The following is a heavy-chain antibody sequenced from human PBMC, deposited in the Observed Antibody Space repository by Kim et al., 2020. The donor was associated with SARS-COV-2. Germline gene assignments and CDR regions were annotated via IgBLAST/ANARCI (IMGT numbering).Heavy chain of an antibody. CDR2: ISAYNGNT. Sequence: ASVKVSCKASGYTFTSYGISWVRQAPGQGLEWMGWISAYNGNTNYAQKLQGRVTMPTDTSTSTAYMELRSLRSDDTAVYYCAREPRGDYNSRNAFDIWGQGTMVTVSS. J-gene: IGHJ3*02. CDR3: AREPRGDYNSRNAFDI. CDR1: GYTFTSYG. V-gene: IGHV1-18*01. D-gene: IGHD4-17*01.